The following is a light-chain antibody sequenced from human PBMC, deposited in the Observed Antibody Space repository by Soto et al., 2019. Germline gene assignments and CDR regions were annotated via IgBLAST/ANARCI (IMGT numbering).Light chain of an antibody. V-gene: IGKV1-39*01. J-gene: IGKJ2*01. CDR2: AAS. CDR3: QQSYTTPYS. Sequence: DLHMTQSPSFLSASVGDRVTITCRASQSVSTYLNWYQQKPGKAPNLLIYAASSLQSGGPSRFSGSGSGTDFALTISSLQPEDFAVYFCQQSYTTPYSFGQGT. CDR1: QSVSTY.